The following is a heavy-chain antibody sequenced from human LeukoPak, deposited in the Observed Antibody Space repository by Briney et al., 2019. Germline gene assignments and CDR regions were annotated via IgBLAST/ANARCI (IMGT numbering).Heavy chain of an antibody. D-gene: IGHD2-15*01. Sequence: SETLSLTCTVSGGSISSSSYYWGWIRQPPGKGLEWIGSIYYSGSTYYNPSLKSRVTISVDTSKNQFSLKLSSVTAADTAVYYCARHVVGAGADYWGQGTLVTVSS. CDR3: ARHVVGAGADY. CDR2: IYYSGST. CDR1: GGSISSSSYY. J-gene: IGHJ4*02. V-gene: IGHV4-39*01.